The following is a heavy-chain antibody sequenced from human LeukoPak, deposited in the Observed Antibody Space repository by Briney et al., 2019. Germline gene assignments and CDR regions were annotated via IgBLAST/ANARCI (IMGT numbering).Heavy chain of an antibody. CDR1: EFSFSLYW. CDR3: ARTRYSSTWFLFDF. J-gene: IGHJ4*02. V-gene: IGHV3-7*01. D-gene: IGHD6-13*01. CDR2: IKQDGSDQ. Sequence: GGSLRLSCAASEFSFSLYWMSWVRQAPGKGLEWVASIKQDGSDQYYVDSVKGRFTISRDSAENFLYLQMNSLRADDTAVYYCARTRYSSTWFLFDFWGQGDLVTVSS.